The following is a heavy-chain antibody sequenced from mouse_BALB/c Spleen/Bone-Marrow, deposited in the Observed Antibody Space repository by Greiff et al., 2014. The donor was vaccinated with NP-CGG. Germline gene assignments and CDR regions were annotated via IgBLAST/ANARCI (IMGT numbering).Heavy chain of an antibody. CDR1: GYRLPSYY. D-gene: IGHD1-1*01. CDR2: IFPRNGST. V-gene: IGHV1-66*01. J-gene: IGHJ2*01. CDR3: ARRDYYGSTYGFDY. Sequence: QVQLKESGTELGEPGASVEISCKASGYRLPSYYINWGEEEPGQGLGGVGWIFPRNGSTKYNEKFKGKATLTADTSSSTAYMQLSSLTSEDSAVYFCARRDYYGSTYGFDYWGQGTTLTVSS.